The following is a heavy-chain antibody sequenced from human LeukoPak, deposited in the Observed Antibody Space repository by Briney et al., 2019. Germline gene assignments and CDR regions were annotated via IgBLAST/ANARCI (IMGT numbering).Heavy chain of an antibody. CDR2: IYTSGST. Sequence: PSETLPLTCTVSGGSISSYYWTWIRQPAGKGLEWIGRIYTSGSTNYNPSLKSRVTMSVDTSKNQFSLKLSSVTAADTAVYYCARGNSENIRYCSSTSCYKADYNWFDPWGQGTLVTVSS. J-gene: IGHJ5*02. D-gene: IGHD2-2*02. CDR1: GGSISSYY. V-gene: IGHV4-4*07. CDR3: ARGNSENIRYCSSTSCYKADYNWFDP.